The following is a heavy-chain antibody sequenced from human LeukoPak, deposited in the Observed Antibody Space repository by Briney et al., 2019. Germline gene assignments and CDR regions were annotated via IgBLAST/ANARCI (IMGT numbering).Heavy chain of an antibody. D-gene: IGHD6-13*01. V-gene: IGHV3-74*01. J-gene: IGHJ4*02. CDR1: GFTFSSYW. Sequence: GGSLRLSCTASGFTFSSYWMHWVRQAPGKGLLWVSRINSDGSSTSYADSVKGRFTISRDNAKNTLYLQMNSLRAEDTAVYYCARRIAAAAAPYYFDYWGQGTLVTVSS. CDR3: ARRIAAAAAPYYFDY. CDR2: INSDGSST.